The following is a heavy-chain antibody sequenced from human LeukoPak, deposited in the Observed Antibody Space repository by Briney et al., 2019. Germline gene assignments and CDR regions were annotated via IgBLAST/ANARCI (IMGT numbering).Heavy chain of an antibody. D-gene: IGHD3-10*01. J-gene: IGHJ3*02. V-gene: IGHV4-59*01. CDR3: ARSDYHNSGSHTVFDAFDI. CDR1: GGSIRSYY. Sequence: PSETLSLTCSVSGGSIRSYYWSWIRQPPGKGLEWIGYIDDSGNTNYNPSLKSQVTISVDKSKNQFSLKLSFVTAADTAMYYCARSDYHNSGSHTVFDAFDIWGQGTRVTVSS. CDR2: IDDSGNT.